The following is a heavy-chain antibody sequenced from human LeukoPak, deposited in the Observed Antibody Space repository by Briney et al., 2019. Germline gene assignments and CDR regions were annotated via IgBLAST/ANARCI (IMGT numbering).Heavy chain of an antibody. CDR1: GGSISSYY. Sequence: SETLSLTCTVSGGSISSYYWSWIRQPPGKGLEWLGYIYYSGSTNYNPSLKSRVTISVDTSKNQFSLKLSSVTAADTAVYYCARGGATYSSSWLQGFDYWGQGTLVTVSS. CDR2: IYYSGST. D-gene: IGHD6-13*01. J-gene: IGHJ4*02. V-gene: IGHV4-59*01. CDR3: ARGGATYSSSWLQGFDY.